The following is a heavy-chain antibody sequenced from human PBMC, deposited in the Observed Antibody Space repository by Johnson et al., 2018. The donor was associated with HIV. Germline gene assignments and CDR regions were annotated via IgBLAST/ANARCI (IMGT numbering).Heavy chain of an antibody. V-gene: IGHV3-11*01. CDR2: ITGRGTAI. J-gene: IGHJ3*02. D-gene: IGHD3-10*01. CDR3: ARDTPGGQSWFRENKYAFDI. Sequence: VQLVESGGGLVKPGGSLRLSCAASGFTFSDYYIHWIRQAPGKGLEWLAFITGRGTAIYADSVKGRFTISRDNAKSSVILQVNSLTAEDTAVYYCARDTPGGQSWFRENKYAFDIWGQGTMVTVSS. CDR1: GFTFSDYY.